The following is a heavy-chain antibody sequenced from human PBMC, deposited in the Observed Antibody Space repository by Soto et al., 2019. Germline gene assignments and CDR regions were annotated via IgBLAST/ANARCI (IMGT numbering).Heavy chain of an antibody. CDR3: ARSVGGSNVNLDY. CDR1: GYTFTSYD. Sequence: GASVKVSCKASGYTFTSYDFNWVRQATGQGPEWMGWMNPDSGNTGYVQKFQGRVTMTRNTAISTAYMELSSLRSEDTAVYYCARSVGGSNVNLDYWGQGTLVTVS. J-gene: IGHJ4*02. CDR2: MNPDSGNT. D-gene: IGHD3-10*01. V-gene: IGHV1-8*01.